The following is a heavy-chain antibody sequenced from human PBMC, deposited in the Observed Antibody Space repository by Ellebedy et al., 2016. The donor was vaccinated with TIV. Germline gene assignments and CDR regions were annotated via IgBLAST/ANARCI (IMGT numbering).Heavy chain of an antibody. CDR1: GGSISSSSYY. CDR2: IYYSGST. D-gene: IGHD6-19*01. J-gene: IGHJ5*02. Sequence: GSLRLSXTVSGGSISSSSYYWGWIRQPPGKGLEWIGSIYYSGSTYYNPSLKSRVTISVDTSKNQFSLKLSSVTAADTAVYYCARRLVSFDNVWFDPWGQGTLVTVSS. V-gene: IGHV4-39*01. CDR3: ARRLVSFDNVWFDP.